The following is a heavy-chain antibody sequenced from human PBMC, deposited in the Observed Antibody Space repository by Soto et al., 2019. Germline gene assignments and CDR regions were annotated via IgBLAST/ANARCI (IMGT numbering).Heavy chain of an antibody. CDR2: IYYSGST. CDR3: ARGSGYDSSGYSYFDY. Sequence: PAETLSLTCTVSGGSISSYYCSFIRHPPWKGLEWIVYIYYSGSTSYNPSLKSRVTISVDTSKNQFSLKLSSVTAADTAVYYCARGSGYDSSGYSYFDYWGQGTLVTVSS. CDR1: GGSISSYY. D-gene: IGHD3-22*01. J-gene: IGHJ4*02. V-gene: IGHV4-59*01.